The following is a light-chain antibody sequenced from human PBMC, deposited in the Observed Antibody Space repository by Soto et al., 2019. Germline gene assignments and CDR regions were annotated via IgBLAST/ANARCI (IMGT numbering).Light chain of an antibody. CDR3: QKYNIAPRT. Sequence: DIQMTQSPSSLSASVGDRVTITFRASQGVSNYLAWYQQKPGKVPKLLIYAASTLQPGVPSRYSGSGSGTDFTLTSSSLQPEYVATYYCQKYNIAPRTFGQGTKMEIK. CDR2: AAS. CDR1: QGVSNY. J-gene: IGKJ1*01. V-gene: IGKV1-27*01.